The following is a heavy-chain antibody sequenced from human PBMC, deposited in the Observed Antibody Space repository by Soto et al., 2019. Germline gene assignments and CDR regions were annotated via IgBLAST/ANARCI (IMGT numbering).Heavy chain of an antibody. CDR3: AREEPHPAPLVF. Sequence: GGSLRLSCAAYGFTFSRYPMHWVRQAPGKGLEWVAGISDDGSNIQYAGSVKGRLTVSRDDSKSTLYLQMNSLGAEDTAEYFCAREEPHPAPLVFWGQGTQVTVSS. J-gene: IGHJ4*02. CDR2: ISDDGSNI. V-gene: IGHV3-30-3*01. CDR1: GFTFSRYP.